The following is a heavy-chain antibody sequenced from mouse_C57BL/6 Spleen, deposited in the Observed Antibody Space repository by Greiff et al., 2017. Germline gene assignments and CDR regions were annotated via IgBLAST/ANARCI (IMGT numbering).Heavy chain of an antibody. CDR3: AREDDYHYAMDY. Sequence: EVQRVESEGGLVQPGSSMKLSCTASGFTFSDYYMAWVRQVPEKGLEWVANINYDGSSTYYLDSLKSRFIISRDNAKNILYLQMSSLKSEDTATYYCAREDDYHYAMDYWGQGTSVTVSS. CDR2: INYDGSST. V-gene: IGHV5-16*01. D-gene: IGHD2-4*01. CDR1: GFTFSDYY. J-gene: IGHJ4*01.